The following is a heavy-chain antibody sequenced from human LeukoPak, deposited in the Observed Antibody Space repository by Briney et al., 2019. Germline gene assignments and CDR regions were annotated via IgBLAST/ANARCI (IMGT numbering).Heavy chain of an antibody. CDR2: IWYDGSNK. CDR3: ARRLVGATIASWFDP. V-gene: IGHV3-33*01. J-gene: IGHJ5*02. CDR1: GFTFRNYG. Sequence: AGGSLRLSCAASGFTFRNYGMYWVRQAPGKGLEWVAIIWYDGSNKYDGDSVKGRFTISRDNSKNTLYLQMNSLEFEDTAVYFCARRLVGATIASWFDPWGQGALVTVSS. D-gene: IGHD1-26*01.